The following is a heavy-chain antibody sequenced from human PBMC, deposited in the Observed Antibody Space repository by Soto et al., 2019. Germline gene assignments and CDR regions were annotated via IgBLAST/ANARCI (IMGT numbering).Heavy chain of an antibody. CDR2: IYPGDSDT. J-gene: IGHJ6*02. CDR3: ARTSADGKYYDGMEF. V-gene: IGHV5-51*01. D-gene: IGHD6-13*01. Sequence: PGESLKISCKGSGYSFTSYWIGWVRQMPGKGLEWMGIIYPGDSDTRYSPSFQGQVTISADKSISTAYLQWSSLKAPDTAMYYCARTSADGKYYDGMEFWSQGTTVTVSS. CDR1: GYSFTSYW.